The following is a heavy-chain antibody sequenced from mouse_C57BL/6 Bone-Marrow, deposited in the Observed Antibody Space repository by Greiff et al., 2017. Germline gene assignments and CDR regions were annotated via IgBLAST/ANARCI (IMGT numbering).Heavy chain of an antibody. CDR1: GYTFTSYW. D-gene: IGHD1-1*01. CDR2: IDPSDSYT. CDR3: ARDYYEY. J-gene: IGHJ2*01. V-gene: IGHV1-69*01. Sequence: QVQLKQPGAELVMPGASVKLSCKASGYTFTSYWMHWVKQRPGQGLEWIGGIDPSDSYTNYNQKFKGKSTLTVDKSSSTAYMQLSSLTSEDSAVYYCARDYYEYWGQGTTLTVSS.